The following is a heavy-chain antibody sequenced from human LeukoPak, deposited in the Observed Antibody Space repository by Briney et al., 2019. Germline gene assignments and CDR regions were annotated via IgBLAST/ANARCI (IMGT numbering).Heavy chain of an antibody. CDR3: ARQRDGSYIFDY. CDR2: IYHSGST. CDR1: GGSFSSGGNY. D-gene: IGHD1-26*01. V-gene: IGHV4-30-2*01. J-gene: IGHJ4*02. Sequence: PSETLSLTCTVSGGSFSSGGNYWSWIRQPPGKGLEWIGYIYHSGSTYYNPSLKSRVTISVDRSKNQFSLKLSSVTAADTAVYYCARQRDGSYIFDYWGQGTLVTVSS.